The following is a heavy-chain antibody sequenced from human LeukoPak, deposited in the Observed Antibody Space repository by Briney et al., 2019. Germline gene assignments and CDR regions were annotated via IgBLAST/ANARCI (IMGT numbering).Heavy chain of an antibody. J-gene: IGHJ5*02. CDR2: ISSSSSYI. CDR1: GGSISSYY. CDR3: ARHGPYYYDSSGP. D-gene: IGHD3-22*01. Sequence: ETLSLTCTVSGGSISSYYWSWVRQAPGKGLEWVSSISSSSSYIYYADSVKGRFTISRDNAKNSLYLQMNSLRAEDTAVYYCARHGPYYYDSSGPWGQGTLVTVSS. V-gene: IGHV3-21*01.